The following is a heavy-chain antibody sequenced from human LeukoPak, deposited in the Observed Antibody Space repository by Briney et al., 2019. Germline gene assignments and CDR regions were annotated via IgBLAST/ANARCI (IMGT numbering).Heavy chain of an antibody. J-gene: IGHJ4*02. V-gene: IGHV3-66*01. CDR1: GFTVSSNY. D-gene: IGHD3-10*01. CDR3: AKDLRFGESEKGFEY. CDR2: IYSGGST. Sequence: GGSLRLSCAASGFTVSSNYMSWVRQAPGKGLEWVSVIYSGGSTYYADSVKSRFTISRDNSRNTLYLQMNSLRAGDTALYYCAKDLRFGESEKGFEYWGQGTLVTVSS.